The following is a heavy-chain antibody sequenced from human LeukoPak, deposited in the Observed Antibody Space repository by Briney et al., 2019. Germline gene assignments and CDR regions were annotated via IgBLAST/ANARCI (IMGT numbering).Heavy chain of an antibody. J-gene: IGHJ4*02. CDR1: GFTVGDYA. CDR3: TRDRYSGYPITDY. V-gene: IGHV3-49*04. D-gene: IGHD5-12*01. CDR2: IRSKAYGGTT. Sequence: RSLRLSCTASGFTVGDYAMTWVRQAPGKGLEWVGYIRSKAYGGTTEYDASVKGRFTISRDDSKAIGYLQMNSLKTEDTAVYYCTRDRYSGYPITDYWGQGTLVTVSS.